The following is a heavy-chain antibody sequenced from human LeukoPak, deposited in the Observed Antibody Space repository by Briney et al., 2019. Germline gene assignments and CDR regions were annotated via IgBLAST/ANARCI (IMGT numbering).Heavy chain of an antibody. Sequence: KTSETLSLTCTVSGGSISSGSYYWSWIRQPAGKGLEWIGRIYTSGSTNYNPSLKSRVTISVDTSKSQFSLKLSSVTAADTAVYYCARGHYDFWSGYYMETYHNWFDPWGQGTLVTVSS. D-gene: IGHD3-3*01. CDR1: GGSISSGSYY. V-gene: IGHV4-61*02. J-gene: IGHJ5*02. CDR3: ARGHYDFWSGYYMETYHNWFDP. CDR2: IYTSGST.